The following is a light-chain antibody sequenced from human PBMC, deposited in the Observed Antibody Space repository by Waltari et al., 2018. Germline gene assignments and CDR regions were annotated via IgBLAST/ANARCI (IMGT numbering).Light chain of an antibody. Sequence: DIQMTQSPSSLSASVGDRVTITCRATQSISNYLNWYQQKQGKAPKLLIYAASNLQSGVPSRFSGSGSGTDFTLTISSLQPEDFATYYRQQKFTFGPGTKVDVK. CDR2: AAS. V-gene: IGKV1-39*01. CDR1: QSISNY. J-gene: IGKJ3*01. CDR3: QQKFT.